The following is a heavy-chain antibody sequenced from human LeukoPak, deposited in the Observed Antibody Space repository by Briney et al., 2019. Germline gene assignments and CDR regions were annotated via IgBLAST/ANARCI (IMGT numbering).Heavy chain of an antibody. V-gene: IGHV3-53*01. J-gene: IGHJ4*02. CDR2: FYVGGAT. D-gene: IGHD3/OR15-3a*01. CDR3: AKGWTSIKYDS. Sequence: GGSLRLSCAVSGFSVTNNYMSWVRQAPGKGLEWVSVFYVGGATYYADSVKGRFTISRDNSENTLYLQMKSLRAEDTAVYYCAKGWTSIKYDSWGQGTLVTVSS. CDR1: GFSVTNNY.